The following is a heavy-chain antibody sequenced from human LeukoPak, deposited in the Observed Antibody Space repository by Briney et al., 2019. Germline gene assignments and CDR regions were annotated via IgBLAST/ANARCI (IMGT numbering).Heavy chain of an antibody. CDR1: GFTVSSNY. Sequence: GGSLRLSCAASGFTVSSNYMSWVRQAPGKGLEWVSVIYSGGSTYYADSVKGRFTISRDNSKNTLYLQMNSLRAEDTAVYYCARVRRRQLGVDYWGQGTLVTVSS. J-gene: IGHJ4*02. CDR3: ARVRRRQLGVDY. CDR2: IYSGGST. D-gene: IGHD6-13*01. V-gene: IGHV3-53*01.